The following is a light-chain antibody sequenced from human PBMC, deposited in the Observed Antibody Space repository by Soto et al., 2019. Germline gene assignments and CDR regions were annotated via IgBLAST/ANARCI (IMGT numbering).Light chain of an antibody. CDR3: QQYYNWPRT. CDR2: GAS. V-gene: IGKV3-15*01. J-gene: IGKJ5*01. Sequence: IVMTQSPSTLSVSPGERATLSCRASENIYTNLAWYQQKPGQAPRLLFYGASTRATGLPARFSGSGSGTEFTLTINSLQAEDFAVYYCQQYYNWPRTFGQGTRLEIK. CDR1: ENIYTN.